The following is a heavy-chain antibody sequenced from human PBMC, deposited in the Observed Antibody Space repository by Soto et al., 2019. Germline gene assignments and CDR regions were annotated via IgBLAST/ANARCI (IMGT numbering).Heavy chain of an antibody. D-gene: IGHD3-9*01. CDR3: ARAGYYDILTGYPLGAFDI. CDR2: ITPNSGGT. J-gene: IGHJ3*02. Sequence: QVQLVQSGAEVKKPGASVKVSCKASGYTFTGYYMHWVRQAPGQGLEWMGWITPNSGGTNYAQKFQGRVTMTRDTSISTAYMELSRLRSDDTAVYYCARAGYYDILTGYPLGAFDIWGQGTMVTVSS. V-gene: IGHV1-2*02. CDR1: GYTFTGYY.